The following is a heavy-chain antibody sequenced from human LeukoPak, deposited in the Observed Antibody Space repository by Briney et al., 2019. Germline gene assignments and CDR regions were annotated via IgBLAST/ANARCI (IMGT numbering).Heavy chain of an antibody. CDR3: ATHTEYYEDSSGYYAY. J-gene: IGHJ4*02. Sequence: ASVKVSCKVSGYTLTDLPMHWGRHAPAKGLESMGRFDPEDGKTIYAQKFRGRVTVTEDTSTDTAYMELSSLRSDDTAMYYCATHTEYYEDSSGYYAYWGQGTLVTVSS. CDR2: FDPEDGKT. V-gene: IGHV1-24*01. CDR1: GYTLTDLP. D-gene: IGHD3-22*01.